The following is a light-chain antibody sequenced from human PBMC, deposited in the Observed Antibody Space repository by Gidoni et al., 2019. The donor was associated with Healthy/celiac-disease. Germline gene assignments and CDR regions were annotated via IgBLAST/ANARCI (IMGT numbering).Light chain of an antibody. CDR2: GDS. CDR1: NIGSKS. J-gene: IGLJ2*01. V-gene: IGLV3-21*02. Sequence: SYVLTQPPPLPVAPGQTARITCGGNNIGSKSVHWYQQKPGQAPVLVVYGDSDRPSGIPERFSGSKSGNTATLTISRVEAEDEADYYCQVWDSSSDHVVFGGGTKLTVL. CDR3: QVWDSSSDHVV.